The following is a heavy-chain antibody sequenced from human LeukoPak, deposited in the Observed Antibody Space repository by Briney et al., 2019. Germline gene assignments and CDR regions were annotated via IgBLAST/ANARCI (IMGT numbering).Heavy chain of an antibody. Sequence: SETLSLTCTVSGGSISSYYWGWIRQPPGKGLEWIGNIYDSGSTNYNPSLKSRVTISVDTSRNQRSLKLSSVTAADTAVYYCARQSISGSSLSYFDYWGQGTLVNVSS. D-gene: IGHD3-22*01. CDR1: GGSISSYY. CDR3: ARQSISGSSLSYFDY. V-gene: IGHV4-59*01. J-gene: IGHJ4*02. CDR2: IYDSGST.